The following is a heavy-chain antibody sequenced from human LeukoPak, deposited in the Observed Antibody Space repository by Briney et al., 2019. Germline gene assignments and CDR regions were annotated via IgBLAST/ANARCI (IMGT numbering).Heavy chain of an antibody. Sequence: SETLSLTCTVSGGSINNYYWSWIRQPAGKGLEWIGRIYTRGSTNYNPSLKSRVTMSVDTSKNQFSLKLSSVTAADTAVYYCARELSSSGAFDIWGQGTMVTVSS. CDR3: ARELSSSGAFDI. D-gene: IGHD6-6*01. J-gene: IGHJ3*02. CDR1: GGSINNYY. V-gene: IGHV4-4*07. CDR2: IYTRGST.